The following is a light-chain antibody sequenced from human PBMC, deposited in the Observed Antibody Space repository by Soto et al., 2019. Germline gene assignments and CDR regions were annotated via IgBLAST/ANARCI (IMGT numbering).Light chain of an antibody. V-gene: IGKV3-20*01. CDR1: QSVRNSY. Sequence: EIMLTQSPGTLSLSPGERATLSCRASQSVRNSYLAWYQQKPGQAPRLLIYGTSSRATDIPDRFSGSGSGTDFTLTISRLEPEDSAVYYCQQYGSSPPFTFGPGTKVDIK. CDR3: QQYGSSPPFT. CDR2: GTS. J-gene: IGKJ3*01.